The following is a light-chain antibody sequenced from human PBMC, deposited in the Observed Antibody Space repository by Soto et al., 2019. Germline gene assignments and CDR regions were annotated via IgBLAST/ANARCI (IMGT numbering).Light chain of an antibody. CDR2: SAS. Sequence: EIVMTQSPATLSVSPGERVTLSCRASQSVSSNLAWYQQKPGQAPRLLIYSASTRATGIPARFSGSGSGTEFTLAITSLQSEDFAVDFCQQYVIWPPTFTFGQGTKLEIK. J-gene: IGKJ2*01. CDR3: QQYVIWPPTFT. CDR1: QSVSSN. V-gene: IGKV3-15*01.